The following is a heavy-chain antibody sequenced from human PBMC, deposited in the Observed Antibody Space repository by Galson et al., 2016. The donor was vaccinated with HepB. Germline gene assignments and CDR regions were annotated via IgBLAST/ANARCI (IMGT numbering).Heavy chain of an antibody. CDR2: VYYSGST. CDR3: ARGSYDRSGYYRY. CDR1: GGSINSFY. V-gene: IGHV4-59*01. J-gene: IGHJ4*02. Sequence: ETLSLTCTVSGGSINSFYWSWIRQPPGKGLEWIGYVYYSGSTNYNPSLRSRVTISVDMSKNQFSLKLTSVTAADTAVYYCARGSYDRSGYYRYWGQGTLVTVSS. D-gene: IGHD3-22*01.